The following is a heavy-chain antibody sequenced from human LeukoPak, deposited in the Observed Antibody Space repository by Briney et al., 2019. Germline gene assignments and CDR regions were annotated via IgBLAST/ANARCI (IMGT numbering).Heavy chain of an antibody. CDR3: ARDKAAGWGAFDI. J-gene: IGHJ3*02. V-gene: IGHV1-2*06. D-gene: IGHD6-13*01. Sequence: GASVKVSCKASGYTFTGYYMHWVRQAPGQGLEWMGRINPNSGGTNYAQKFQGRVTMTRDTSISTAYMELSRLRSDDTAVYYRARDKAAGWGAFDIWGQGTMVTVSS. CDR1: GYTFTGYY. CDR2: INPNSGGT.